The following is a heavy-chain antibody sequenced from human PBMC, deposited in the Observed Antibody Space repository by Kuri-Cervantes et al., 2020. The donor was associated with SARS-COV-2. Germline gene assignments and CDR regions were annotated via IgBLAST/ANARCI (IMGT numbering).Heavy chain of an antibody. D-gene: IGHD2-15*01. CDR1: GFTFSSYG. CDR2: IWYDGSNK. Sequence: GGSLRLSCAASGFTFSSYGMHWVRQAPGKGLEWVAVIWYDGSNKYYADSVKGRFTISRDNSKNTLYLQMNSLRAEDTAAYYCARDPGGDLLLQYYYGMDVWGQGTTVTVSS. J-gene: IGHJ6*02. CDR3: ARDPGGDLLLQYYYGMDV. V-gene: IGHV3-33*01.